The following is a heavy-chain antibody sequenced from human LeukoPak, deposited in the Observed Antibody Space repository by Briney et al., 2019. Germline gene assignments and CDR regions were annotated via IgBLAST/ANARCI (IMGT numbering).Heavy chain of an antibody. CDR2: IYYSGSI. D-gene: IGHD6-19*01. CDR1: GGSISSSSYY. J-gene: IGHJ3*02. V-gene: IGHV4-39*01. CDR3: ARHGGVAGTRPDAFDI. Sequence: PSETLSLTCTVSGGSISSSSYYWGWIRQPPGKGLEWIGSIYYSGSIYYNPSLKSRVTISVDTSKNQFSLKLSSVTAADTAVYYCARHGGVAGTRPDAFDIWGQGTMVTVSS.